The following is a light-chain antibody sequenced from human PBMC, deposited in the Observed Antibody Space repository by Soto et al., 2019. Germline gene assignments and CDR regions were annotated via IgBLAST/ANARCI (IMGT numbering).Light chain of an antibody. J-gene: IGKJ1*01. CDR3: LQDYNYPWT. CDR1: QGIRND. V-gene: IGKV1-6*01. Sequence: AIQLTQSPSSLSASVGDRVTLTCLASQGIRNDLGWYQQKPGKAPKLLIYAASTLQSGVPSRFSGSGSGTGFTLTISSLQPEDCATYYCLQDYNYPWTFGQGTKVDIK. CDR2: AAS.